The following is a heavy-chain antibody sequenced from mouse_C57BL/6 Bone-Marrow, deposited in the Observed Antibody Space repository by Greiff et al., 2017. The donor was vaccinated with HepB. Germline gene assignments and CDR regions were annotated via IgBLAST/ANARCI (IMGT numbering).Heavy chain of an antibody. D-gene: IGHD1-1*01. CDR1: GFSLTSYG. V-gene: IGHV2-2*01. J-gene: IGHJ4*01. Sequence: QVQLQQSGPGLVQPSQSLSITCTVSGFSLTSYGVHWVRQSPGKGLEWLGVIWRGGSTDYNAAFISRLSISKDNSKSQVFFKMNSLQADDTAIYYCARSAVVASYAMDYWGQGTSVTVSS. CDR3: ARSAVVASYAMDY. CDR2: IWRGGST.